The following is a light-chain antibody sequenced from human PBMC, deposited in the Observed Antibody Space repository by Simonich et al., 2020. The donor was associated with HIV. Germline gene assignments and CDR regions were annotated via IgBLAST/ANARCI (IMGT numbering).Light chain of an antibody. Sequence: QSALTQPASVSGSPGQSITISCTGTSSHVGGYNYVSWYQHHPGMAPKLMIYDVSKRSSGVSNRFSGSKSGNTASLTISGLQAEDEADYYCNSHSSSTNVIFGGGTKLTVL. CDR3: NSHSSSTNVI. J-gene: IGLJ2*01. CDR1: SSHVGGYNY. CDR2: DVS. V-gene: IGLV2-14*03.